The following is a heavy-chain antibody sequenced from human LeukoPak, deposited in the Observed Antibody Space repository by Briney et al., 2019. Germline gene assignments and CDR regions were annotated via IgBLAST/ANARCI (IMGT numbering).Heavy chain of an antibody. CDR3: ARLSGGSCYRGNCGMDV. D-gene: IGHD2-15*01. J-gene: IGHJ6*02. CDR1: GFTFSSYG. V-gene: IGHV3-33*08. CDR2: IWYDGSNK. Sequence: GGSLRLSCAASGFTFSSYGMHWVRQAPGKGLEWVAVIWYDGSNKYYADSVKGRFTISRDNSKNTLYLQMNSLRAEDTAVYYCARLSGGSCYRGNCGMDVWGQGTTVTVSS.